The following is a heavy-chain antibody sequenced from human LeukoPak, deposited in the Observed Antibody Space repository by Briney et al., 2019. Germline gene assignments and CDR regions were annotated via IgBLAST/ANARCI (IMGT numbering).Heavy chain of an antibody. J-gene: IGHJ6*02. CDR2: IIPIFGTA. CDR1: GGTFSSYA. V-gene: IGHV1-69*13. CDR3: ARDGDYGYYYYYGMDV. D-gene: IGHD4-17*01. Sequence: SVKVSCKASGGTFSSYAISWVRQAPGQGLEWMGGIIPIFGTANYAQKFLGRVTITADESTSTAYMELSSLRSEDTAVYYCARDGDYGYYYYYGMDVWGQGTTVTVSS.